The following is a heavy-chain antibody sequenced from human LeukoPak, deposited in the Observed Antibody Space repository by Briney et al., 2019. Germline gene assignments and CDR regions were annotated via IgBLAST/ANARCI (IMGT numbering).Heavy chain of an antibody. V-gene: IGHV3-23*01. CDR1: GFTFSSYA. J-gene: IGHJ4*02. Sequence: GGSLRLSCAASGFTFSSYAMSWVRQAPGKGLEWVSAISGTGSSTYSADSVKGRFTISRDNSKNTLYLQMSSLRTEDAAVFYCVQVGSNYYLNWGQGTLVIVSS. CDR2: ISGTGSST. D-gene: IGHD4-11*01. CDR3: VQVGSNYYLN.